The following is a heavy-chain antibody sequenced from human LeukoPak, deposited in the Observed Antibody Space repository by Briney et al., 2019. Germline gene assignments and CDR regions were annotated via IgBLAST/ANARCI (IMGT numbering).Heavy chain of an antibody. V-gene: IGHV3-73*01. J-gene: IGHJ3*02. CDR2: IGTKSSIYAT. CDR3: TRLAAFNAFDI. D-gene: IGHD6-25*01. CDR1: GFTFGDSI. Sequence: GGSLRLSCATSGFTFGDSIMNWVRQASGKGLEWLGRIGTKSSIYATDYAASLKGRFTISRDDSKNTAYLQMNSLKTEDTAVYYCTRLAAFNAFDIWGQGTKVTVSS.